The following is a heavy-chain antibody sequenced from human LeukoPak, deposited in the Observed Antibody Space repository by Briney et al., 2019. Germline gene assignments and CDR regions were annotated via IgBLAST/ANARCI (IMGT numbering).Heavy chain of an antibody. Sequence: GGSLRLSCAASGFTFSRYAMHWVRQAPGKGLEWVAVISYDGSNKYYADCVKGRFTISRDNTKNTLYLQMNSLRAEDTAVYYCAREYDYDSSGYYYEGETYFDYWGQGTLVTVSS. CDR2: ISYDGSNK. D-gene: IGHD3-22*01. J-gene: IGHJ4*02. CDR3: AREYDYDSSGYYYEGETYFDY. CDR1: GFTFSRYA. V-gene: IGHV3-30*01.